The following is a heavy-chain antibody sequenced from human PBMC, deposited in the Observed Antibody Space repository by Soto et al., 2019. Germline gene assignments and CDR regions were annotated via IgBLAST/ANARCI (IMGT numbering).Heavy chain of an antibody. V-gene: IGHV4-39*01. CDR2: TYSSGSP. CDR3: VRHKGPRIALAASFFDS. CDR1: ADYHKSGSFF. J-gene: IGHJ5*01. D-gene: IGHD6-19*01. Sequence: SXTRPHTGTASADYHKSGSFFWGWVSQTPGRGLEWIGSTYSSGSPYVNPSLKSRVTISIDTSKNKFSLDLNSATAADTAVYFCVRHKGPRIALAASFFDSRGQGILVTVSS.